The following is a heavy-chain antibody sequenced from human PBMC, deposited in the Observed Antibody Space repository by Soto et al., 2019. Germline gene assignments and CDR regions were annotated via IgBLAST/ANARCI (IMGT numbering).Heavy chain of an antibody. CDR2: IYPGDSDT. Sequence: GESLKNSCHGSGYSFASYWIGWVRQMPGNDLESVGIIYPGDSDTRYSPSFQGQVTISADKSLRTAYLQWTSMKAADKALYYCARTRSFSRGFYYEGMDVWAQG. D-gene: IGHD5-12*01. V-gene: IGHV5-51*01. J-gene: IGHJ6*02. CDR3: ARTRSFSRGFYYEGMDV. CDR1: GYSFASYW.